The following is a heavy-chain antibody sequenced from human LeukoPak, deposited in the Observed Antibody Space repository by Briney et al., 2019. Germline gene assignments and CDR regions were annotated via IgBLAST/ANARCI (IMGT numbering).Heavy chain of an antibody. D-gene: IGHD2-21*02. V-gene: IGHV3-30*18. J-gene: IGHJ6*02. CDR3: AKNGEVVTAILRYYGMDV. CDR1: GFTFSSYG. CDR2: ISYDGSNK. Sequence: GGSLRLSCAASGFTFSSYGMHWVHQAPGKGLEWVAVISYDGSNKYYADSVKGRFTISRDNSKNTLYLQMNSLRAEDTAVYYCAKNGEVVTAILRYYGMDVWGQGTTVTVSS.